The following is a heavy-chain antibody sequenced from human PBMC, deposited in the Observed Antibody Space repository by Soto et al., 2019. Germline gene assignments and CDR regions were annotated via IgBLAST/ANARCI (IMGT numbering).Heavy chain of an antibody. CDR1: GGSISSSSYY. Sequence: QLQLQESGPGLVKPSETLSLTCTVSGGSISSSSYYWGWIRQPPGKGLECIGSIHYSGSTYYNPSLRIRVTISVHTSKTQFPLRLSSGTAADPGVYNCARIIRFGDFDIWGQGTMVTVSS. CDR3: ARIIRFGDFDI. CDR2: IHYSGST. V-gene: IGHV4-39*01. J-gene: IGHJ3*02. D-gene: IGHD3-16*01.